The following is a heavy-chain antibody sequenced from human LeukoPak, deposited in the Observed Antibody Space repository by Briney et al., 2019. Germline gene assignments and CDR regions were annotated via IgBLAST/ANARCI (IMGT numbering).Heavy chain of an antibody. CDR1: GFTFSSCA. CDR3: ANSPLYNWNPDDAFDI. D-gene: IGHD1-20*01. Sequence: GGSLRLSCVASGFTFSSCAMNWVRQAPGKGLEWVSSISGSGGSTYYADSVKGRFTISRDNSKNTLYLQVNSLRGEDTAVYYCANSPLYNWNPDDAFDIWGQGTMVTVSS. J-gene: IGHJ3*02. V-gene: IGHV3-23*01. CDR2: ISGSGGST.